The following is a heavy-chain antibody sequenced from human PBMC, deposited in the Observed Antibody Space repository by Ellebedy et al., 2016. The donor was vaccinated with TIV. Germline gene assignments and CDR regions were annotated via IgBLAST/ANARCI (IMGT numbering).Heavy chain of an antibody. CDR2: ISDDGSHK. CDR1: GFTFDSYA. Sequence: GESLKIPCVSSGFTFDSYAMHWVRQAPGKGLEWVAVISDDGSHKYYADSVKVRFTISRDNSKNTLYLQMNSLRTEDTAVYYCAKVPVGFCNRPFCFYLDDWGQGTLVSVSS. CDR3: AKVPVGFCNRPFCFYLDD. D-gene: IGHD2-2*03. J-gene: IGHJ4*02. V-gene: IGHV3-30*04.